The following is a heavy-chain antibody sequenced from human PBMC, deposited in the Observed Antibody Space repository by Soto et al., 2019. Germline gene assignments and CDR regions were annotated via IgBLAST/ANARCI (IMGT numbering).Heavy chain of an antibody. D-gene: IGHD6-19*01. J-gene: IGHJ4*02. Sequence: QLQLQESGPGLVKPSETLSITCSVSGGSISSSNYYWGWIRQPPRKGLEWIGSISYSGSTYYNPSLKSRVNISVDTSKNHFSLKLTSVTAADTAVFFFATPGSINGWDYFDYWGQGRLVTVS. CDR3: ATPGSINGWDYFDY. CDR2: ISYSGST. V-gene: IGHV4-39*02. CDR1: GGSISSSNYY.